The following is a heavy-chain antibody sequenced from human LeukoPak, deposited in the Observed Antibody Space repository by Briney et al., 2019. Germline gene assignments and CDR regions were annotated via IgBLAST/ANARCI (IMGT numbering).Heavy chain of an antibody. CDR3: ASSYGMDV. J-gene: IGHJ6*02. CDR1: EFTVSSNY. Sequence: GGSLRLSCAASEFTVSSNYMTWVRQPPGKGLVWVSRINSDGSSMIYADSVKGRFTISRDNAKNTLYQQMNSLRAEDTAVYYCASSYGMDVWGQGTTVTVSS. CDR2: INSDGSSM. V-gene: IGHV3-74*01.